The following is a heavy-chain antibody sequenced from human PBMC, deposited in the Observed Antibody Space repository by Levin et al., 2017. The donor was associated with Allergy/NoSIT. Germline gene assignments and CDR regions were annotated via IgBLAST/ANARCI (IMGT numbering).Heavy chain of an antibody. D-gene: IGHD3-16*01. V-gene: IGHV3-21*01. CDR1: GFTFNSYS. CDR3: ARGIGGTPYYFDY. Sequence: SCAASGFTFNSYSIDWVRQAPGKGLEWVSSISSSGSHIYYADSVKGRFIISRDNAKNSLYLQMNSLRAEDTAVYYCARGIGGTPYYFDYWGQGTLVTVSS. CDR2: ISSSGSHI. J-gene: IGHJ4*02.